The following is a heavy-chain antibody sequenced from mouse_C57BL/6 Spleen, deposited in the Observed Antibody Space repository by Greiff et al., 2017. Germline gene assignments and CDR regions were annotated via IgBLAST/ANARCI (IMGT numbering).Heavy chain of an antibody. CDR1: GYSITSGYY. CDR2: ISYDGNN. D-gene: IGHD4-1*01. CDR3: ARELGLYDMDY. Sequence: EVQLVESGPGLVKPSQSLSLTCSVTGYSITSGYYWNWIRQFPGNKLEWMGYISYDGNNNYNPSLKNRISITRDKSKNQFFLKLNSVTTEDTAAYYCARELGLYDMDYWGQGTSVTVSS. V-gene: IGHV3-6*01. J-gene: IGHJ4*01.